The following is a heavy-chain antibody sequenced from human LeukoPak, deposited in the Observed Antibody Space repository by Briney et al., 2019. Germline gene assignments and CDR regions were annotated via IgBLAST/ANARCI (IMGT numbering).Heavy chain of an antibody. CDR3: ARDPVEMATIRRAFDI. CDR1: GFTFSSYA. Sequence: GGSLRLSCAASGFTFSSYAMSWVRQAPGKGLEWVSAISGSGGSTYYADSVKGRFTISRDNSKNTLYLQMNSLRAEDTAVYYCARDPVEMATIRRAFDIWGQGTMVTVSS. J-gene: IGHJ3*02. V-gene: IGHV3-23*01. D-gene: IGHD5-24*01. CDR2: ISGSGGST.